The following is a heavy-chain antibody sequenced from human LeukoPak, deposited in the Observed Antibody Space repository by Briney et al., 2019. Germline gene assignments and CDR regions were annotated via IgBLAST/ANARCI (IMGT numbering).Heavy chain of an antibody. Sequence: SVKVSCKASGGTFSSYAISWVRQAPGQGLEWMGGIIPIFGTANYAQKFQGRVTITTDESTSTAYMELSSLRSEDTAVYYCARGMATIAWGLYYYYYYMDVWGKGTTVTASS. J-gene: IGHJ6*03. V-gene: IGHV1-69*05. CDR1: GGTFSSYA. CDR2: IIPIFGTA. CDR3: ARGMATIAWGLYYYYYYMDV. D-gene: IGHD5-24*01.